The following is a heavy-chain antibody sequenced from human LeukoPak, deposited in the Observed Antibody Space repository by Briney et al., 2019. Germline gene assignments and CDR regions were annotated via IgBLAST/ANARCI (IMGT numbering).Heavy chain of an antibody. CDR1: GGSISSYY. D-gene: IGHD3-10*01. Sequence: SETLSLTCTVSGGSISSYYWSWIRQPPGKGLEWIGYIYYSGSTNYNPSLKSRVTISVDTSRNQFSLKLSSVTAADTAVYYCARDGSGIDYWGQGTLVTVSS. CDR2: IYYSGST. V-gene: IGHV4-59*01. J-gene: IGHJ4*02. CDR3: ARDGSGIDY.